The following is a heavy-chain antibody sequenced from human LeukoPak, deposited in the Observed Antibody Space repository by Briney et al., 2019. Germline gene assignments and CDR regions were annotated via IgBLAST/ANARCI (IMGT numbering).Heavy chain of an antibody. J-gene: IGHJ4*02. CDR2: ISWNSGSI. Sequence: PGRSLRLSCAASGFTFDDYAMHWVRQAPGKGLEWDSGISWNSGSIGYADSVKGRFTISRDNAKNSLYLQMNSLRAEDTALYYCAKGRYFDWPIDYWGQGTLVTVSS. CDR3: AKGRYFDWPIDY. V-gene: IGHV3-9*01. CDR1: GFTFDDYA. D-gene: IGHD3-9*01.